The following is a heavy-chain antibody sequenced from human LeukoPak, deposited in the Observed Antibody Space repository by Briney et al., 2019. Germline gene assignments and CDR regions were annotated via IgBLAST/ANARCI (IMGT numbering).Heavy chain of an antibody. D-gene: IGHD3-22*01. J-gene: IGHJ4*02. Sequence: SSETLSLTCTVSGGSISSSSYYWGGIRQPPGKGLEWIGSIYYSGSTYYNPSLKSRVTISVDTSKNQFSLKLSSVTAADTAVYYCARPAGSGYYSFDYWGQGTLVTVSS. CDR3: ARPAGSGYYSFDY. CDR2: IYYSGST. CDR1: GGSISSSSYY. V-gene: IGHV4-39*01.